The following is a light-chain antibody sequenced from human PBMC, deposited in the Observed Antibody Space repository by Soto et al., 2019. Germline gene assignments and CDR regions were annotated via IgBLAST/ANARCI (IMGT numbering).Light chain of an antibody. J-gene: IGKJ1*01. CDR3: QQRSNCPWT. Sequence: EIVLTQSPATLSLSPGERATLSCRASQSVSSYLAWYQQKPGQAPRLLIYDASNRATGIPARFSGGGSGTDFTLTISSLAPEDVAVYYCQQRSNCPWTFGQGTKVEIK. V-gene: IGKV3-11*01. CDR2: DAS. CDR1: QSVSSY.